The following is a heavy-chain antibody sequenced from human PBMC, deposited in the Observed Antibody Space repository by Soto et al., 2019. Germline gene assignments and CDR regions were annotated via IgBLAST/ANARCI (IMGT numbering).Heavy chain of an antibody. Sequence: SETLSLTCTVSGGSISPFHWNWIRQPPGKGLEWIGYIFYNGSTNYADSVKGRFTISRDNSKNTLYLQMNSLRAEDTAVYYCAKNPGYYYDSTGYHFDYWGQGTLVTVSS. D-gene: IGHD3-22*01. CDR1: GGSISPFH. J-gene: IGHJ4*02. V-gene: IGHV4-59*12. CDR3: AKNPGYYYDSTGYHFDY. CDR2: IFYNGST.